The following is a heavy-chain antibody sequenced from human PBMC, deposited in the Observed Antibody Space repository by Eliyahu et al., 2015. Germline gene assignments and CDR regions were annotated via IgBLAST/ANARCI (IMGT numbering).Heavy chain of an antibody. D-gene: IGHD1-26*01. CDR1: GFXFGDYT. CDR3: SGGTYSDYSDY. J-gene: IGHJ4*02. CDR2: IRDKVYGGTT. V-gene: IGHV3-49*04. Sequence: EVQLVESGGGLVQPGRSLXLSCRTSGFXFGDYTITWVRQAPGKGLEWVGYIRDKVYGGTTEYAESVKGRFTISRDDSRSIAYLQMNSLKTEDTALYYCSGGTYSDYSDYWGQGTLVTVSP.